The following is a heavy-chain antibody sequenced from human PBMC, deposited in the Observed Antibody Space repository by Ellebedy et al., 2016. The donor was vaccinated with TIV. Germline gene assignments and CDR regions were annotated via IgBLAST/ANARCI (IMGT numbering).Heavy chain of an antibody. CDR1: GFTFSSYG. CDR2: ISYDGSNK. J-gene: IGHJ3*02. Sequence: GGSLRLSCAASGFTFSSYGMHWVRQAPGKGLEWVAVISYDGSNKYYADSVKGRFTISRDNSKNTLYLQMNSLRAEDTAVYYCVKAYGSGSYHDAFDIWGQGTMVTVSS. CDR3: VKAYGSGSYHDAFDI. D-gene: IGHD3-10*01. V-gene: IGHV3-30*18.